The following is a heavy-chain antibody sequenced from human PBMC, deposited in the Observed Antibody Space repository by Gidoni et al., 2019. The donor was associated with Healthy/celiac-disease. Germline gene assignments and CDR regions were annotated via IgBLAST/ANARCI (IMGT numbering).Heavy chain of an antibody. V-gene: IGHV4-59*01. D-gene: IGHD6-13*01. CDR3: ATQRIAAAGHVDY. Sequence: QVQLQESGPGLVKPSETLSLTCTVSGGSISSYYWSWNRQPPGKGLEWIGYIYYSGSTNYNPSLKSRVTISVDTSKNQFSLKLSSVTAADTAVYYCATQRIAAAGHVDYWGQGTLVTVSS. CDR2: IYYSGST. CDR1: GGSISSYY. J-gene: IGHJ4*02.